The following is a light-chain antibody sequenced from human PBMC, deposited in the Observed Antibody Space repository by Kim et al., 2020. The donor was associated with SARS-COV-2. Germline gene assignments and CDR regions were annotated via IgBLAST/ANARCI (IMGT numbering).Light chain of an antibody. Sequence: EIVLTQSPGTLSLSPGERGTLSCRASQSVSNKYLAWYQQRLGQAPRLLIYGASSRATGIPDRFSGSGSGTDSTLTISRLEPEDFAVYYCQQYGSSPITFGQGTRLEIK. J-gene: IGKJ5*01. CDR2: GAS. CDR1: QSVSNKY. CDR3: QQYGSSPIT. V-gene: IGKV3-20*01.